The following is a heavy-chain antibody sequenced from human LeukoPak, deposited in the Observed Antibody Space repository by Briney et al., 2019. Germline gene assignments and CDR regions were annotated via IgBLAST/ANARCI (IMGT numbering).Heavy chain of an antibody. CDR3: ARHEGSSSGWYGEYFQH. V-gene: IGHV4-39*01. CDR1: GVSISSSSYN. CDR2: INYSGST. Sequence: PSETLSLTCTVSGVSISSSSYNWGWLRQPPGKGLDWSGSINYSGSTYYNPSLKSRATIPVDTSKSQFSLKLSSVTAADTAVYYGARHEGSSSGWYGEYFQHWGQGTLVTVSS. D-gene: IGHD6-19*01. J-gene: IGHJ1*01.